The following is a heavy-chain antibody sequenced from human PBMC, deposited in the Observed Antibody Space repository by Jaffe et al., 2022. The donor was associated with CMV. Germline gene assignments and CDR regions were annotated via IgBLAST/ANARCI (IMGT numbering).Heavy chain of an antibody. CDR3: ARTFGGVIVSFDY. D-gene: IGHD3-16*02. V-gene: IGHV4-39*01. CDR2: IYYSGST. Sequence: QLQLQESGPGLVKPSETLSLTCTVSGGSISSSSYYWGWIRQPPGKGLEWIGSIYYSGSTYYNPSLKSRVTISVDTSKNQFSLKLSSVTAADTAVYYCARTFGGVIVSFDYWGQGTLVTVSS. CDR1: GGSISSSSYY. J-gene: IGHJ4*02.